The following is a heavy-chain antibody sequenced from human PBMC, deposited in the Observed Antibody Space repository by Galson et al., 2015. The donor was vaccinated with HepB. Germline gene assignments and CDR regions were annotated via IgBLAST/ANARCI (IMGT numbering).Heavy chain of an antibody. V-gene: IGHV3-30*18. CDR2: ISYDGSNK. CDR3: AKSPGPSFPELPIYYYYYYGMDV. J-gene: IGHJ6*02. D-gene: IGHD1-7*01. CDR1: GFTFSSYG. Sequence: SLRLSCAASGFTFSSYGMHWVRQAPGKGLEWVAVISYDGSNKYYADSVKGRFTISRDNSKNTLYLQMNSLRAEDTAVYYCAKSPGPSFPELPIYYYYYYGMDVWGQGTTVTVSS.